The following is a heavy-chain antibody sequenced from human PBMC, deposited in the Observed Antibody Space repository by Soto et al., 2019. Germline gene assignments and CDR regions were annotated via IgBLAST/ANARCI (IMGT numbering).Heavy chain of an antibody. Sequence: SETLSLTYAVYGGSFSGYYWSWIRQPPGKGLEWIGEINHSGSTNYNPSLKSRVTISVDTSKNQFSLKLSSVTAADTAVYYCARRQWLVQFGQNGRTKFDYWGQGTLVTVSS. D-gene: IGHD6-19*01. V-gene: IGHV4-34*01. J-gene: IGHJ4*02. CDR3: ARRQWLVQFGQNGRTKFDY. CDR2: INHSGST. CDR1: GGSFSGYY.